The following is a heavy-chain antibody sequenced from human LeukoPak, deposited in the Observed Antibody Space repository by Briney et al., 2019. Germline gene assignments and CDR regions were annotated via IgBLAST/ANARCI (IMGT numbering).Heavy chain of an antibody. J-gene: IGHJ4*02. CDR2: IYYNGNT. D-gene: IGHD5-24*01. Sequence: PSETLSLTCIVSGDSISNTNYFWGWIRQPPGKGLEWIGHIYYNGNTYYNPSLKSRVTMSVDTSKNQFSLKLSSVTATDTAVYYCARRVTYGNTFDSWGQGTLVTVSS. V-gene: IGHV4-39*01. CDR3: ARRVTYGNTFDS. CDR1: GDSISNTNYF.